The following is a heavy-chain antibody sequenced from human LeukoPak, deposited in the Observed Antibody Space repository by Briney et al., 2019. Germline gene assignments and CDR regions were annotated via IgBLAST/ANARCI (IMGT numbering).Heavy chain of an antibody. D-gene: IGHD3-3*01. J-gene: IGHJ4*02. V-gene: IGHV3-15*01. Sequence: PGGSLRLSCAASGFTFTNAWMNWVRQAPGKGLEWVGRIKSKPDGGATDHPAPVKGRFTISRDDSKNTLYLQMNSLKTEDTAVYYCATTFGVVTFSFDYWGQGTLVTVSS. CDR1: GFTFTNAW. CDR2: IKSKPDGGAT. CDR3: ATTFGVVTFSFDY.